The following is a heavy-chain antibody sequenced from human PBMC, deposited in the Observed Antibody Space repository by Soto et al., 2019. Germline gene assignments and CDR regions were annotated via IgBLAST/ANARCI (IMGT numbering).Heavy chain of an antibody. Sequence: ASVKVSCKGSGFSFTSYYMHWVRQAPGQGLEWMGSINPSVGSIRYAKKFQGRVTMTRDSSTSIVYMELSSLRSEDTAVYHCARVSGNYLPDYWGQGTLVTVSS. J-gene: IGHJ4*02. CDR2: INPSVGSI. CDR3: ARVSGNYLPDY. V-gene: IGHV1-46*01. CDR1: GFSFTSYY. D-gene: IGHD6-19*01.